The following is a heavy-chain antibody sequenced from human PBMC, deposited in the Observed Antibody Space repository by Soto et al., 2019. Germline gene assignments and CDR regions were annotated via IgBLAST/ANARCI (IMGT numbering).Heavy chain of an antibody. Sequence: SETLSLTCTVSGGSISSGGYYWSWIRQHPGKGLEWIGYIYYSGSTYYNPSLKSRVTISVDTSKNQFSLKLSSVTAADTAVYYCATVPPSIFGVVTPKYFDYWGQGTLVTVS. CDR3: ATVPPSIFGVVTPKYFDY. CDR1: GGSISSGGYY. J-gene: IGHJ4*02. D-gene: IGHD3-3*01. V-gene: IGHV4-31*03. CDR2: IYYSGST.